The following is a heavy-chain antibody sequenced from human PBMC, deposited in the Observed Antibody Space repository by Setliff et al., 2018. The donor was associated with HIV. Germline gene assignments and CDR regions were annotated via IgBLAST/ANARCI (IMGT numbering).Heavy chain of an antibody. CDR1: GGSISSSSYY. Sequence: SETLSLTCTVSGGSISSSSYYWGWVRQPPGKGLEWIGSMYYSGSTYYTPSLKSRITISLDTSKNQFSLRMRSVTAADTAVYYCARVFVDTAVLRVLEYYFDSWGRGTLVPSPQ. J-gene: IGHJ4*02. CDR3: ARVFVDTAVLRVLEYYFDS. D-gene: IGHD5-18*01. V-gene: IGHV4-39*07. CDR2: MYYSGST.